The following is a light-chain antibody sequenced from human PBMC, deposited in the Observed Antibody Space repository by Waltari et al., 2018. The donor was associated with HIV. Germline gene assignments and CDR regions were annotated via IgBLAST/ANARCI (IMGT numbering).Light chain of an antibody. CDR3: ASYGGTNDLV. CDR2: EVT. V-gene: IGLV2-8*01. Sequence: QSALTQPPSASGSPGQSVAISCTGTSSDIGGYNYVSWYQQHPGKAPKLMLFEVTKRPSGVPDRCSGSKSGNTASLTVSGLQAEDEADYYCASYGGTNDLVFGGGTKLTVL. J-gene: IGLJ3*02. CDR1: SSDIGGYNY.